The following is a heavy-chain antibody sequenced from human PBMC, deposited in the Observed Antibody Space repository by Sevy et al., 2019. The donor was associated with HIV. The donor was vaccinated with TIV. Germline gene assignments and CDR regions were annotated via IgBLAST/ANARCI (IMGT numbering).Heavy chain of an antibody. CDR1: TGSFSGYY. CDR3: ATRRGHLSFDY. Sequence: SETLSLTCVVYTGSFSGYYWSWIRQPPGKGLEWIGEINHSGSTNYNPSLKSRVTLSADTSKNQFSLKLSSVTAADTAVYYCATRRGHLSFDYWGQGTLVTVSS. V-gene: IGHV4-34*01. J-gene: IGHJ4*02. CDR2: INHSGST.